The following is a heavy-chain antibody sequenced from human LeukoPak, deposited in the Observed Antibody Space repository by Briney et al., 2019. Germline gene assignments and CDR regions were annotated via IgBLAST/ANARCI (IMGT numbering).Heavy chain of an antibody. CDR1: GFTFSSYG. D-gene: IGHD2-2*01. V-gene: IGHV3-30*02. Sequence: GGSLRLSCAASGFTFSSYGVHWVRQAPGKGLEWVAFIRYDGSNKYYADSVKGRFTISRDNSKNTLYLQMNSLRAEDTAVYYCAKDHGYCSSTSCYRWFGPWGQGTLVTVSS. J-gene: IGHJ5*02. CDR2: IRYDGSNK. CDR3: AKDHGYCSSTSCYRWFGP.